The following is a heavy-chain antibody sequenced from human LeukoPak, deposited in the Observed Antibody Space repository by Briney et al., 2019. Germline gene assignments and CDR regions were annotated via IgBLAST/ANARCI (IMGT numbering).Heavy chain of an antibody. D-gene: IGHD2-2*01. CDR3: ARDQCSSTSCYEMN. CDR2: ISSSSYI. V-gene: IGHV3-21*01. J-gene: IGHJ4*02. CDR1: GFTFSSYS. Sequence: PGGSLRLSCAASGFTFSSYSMNWVRQAPGKGLEWVSSISSSSYIYYADSVKGRFTISRDNAKNSLYLQMNSLRAEDTAVYYCARDQCSSTSCYEMNWGQGTLVTVSS.